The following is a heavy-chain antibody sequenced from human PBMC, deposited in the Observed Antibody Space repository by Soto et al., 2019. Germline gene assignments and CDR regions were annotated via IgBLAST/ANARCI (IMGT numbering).Heavy chain of an antibody. CDR1: GGSFSGYY. V-gene: IGHV4-34*01. CDR2: INHSGST. Sequence: SETLSLTCAVYGGSFSGYYWSWIRQPPGKGLEWIGEINHSGSTNYNPSLKSRVTISVDTSKNQFSLKLSSVAAADTAVYYCARDLYSYGYGDYYYYMDVWGKGNTVTVSS. D-gene: IGHD5-18*01. J-gene: IGHJ6*03. CDR3: ARDLYSYGYGDYYYYMDV.